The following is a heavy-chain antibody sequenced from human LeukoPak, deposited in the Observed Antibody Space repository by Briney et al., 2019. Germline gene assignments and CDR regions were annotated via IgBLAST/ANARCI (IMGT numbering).Heavy chain of an antibody. CDR2: VIPILGIA. Sequence: GASVKVSCKASGGTFSSYAISWVRQAPGQGLEWVGGVIPILGIANDAQKFQGRVTITADKSTSTAYMELSSLRSEDTAVYYCARNVIAAAGGYYYYGMDVWGQGTTVTVSS. D-gene: IGHD6-13*01. CDR1: GGTFSSYA. J-gene: IGHJ6*02. V-gene: IGHV1-69*10. CDR3: ARNVIAAAGGYYYYGMDV.